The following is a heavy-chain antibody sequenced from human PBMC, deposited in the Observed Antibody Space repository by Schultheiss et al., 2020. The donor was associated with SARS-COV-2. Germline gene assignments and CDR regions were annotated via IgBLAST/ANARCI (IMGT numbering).Heavy chain of an antibody. D-gene: IGHD3-9*01. CDR3: AREAYDMPVFRMDV. Sequence: GGSLRLSCAASGFTFSDYYMSWIRQAPGKGLEWLSYISITSSSIYYGDSVQGRFTISRDNSKNTLYLQMNHLRAEDTAVYYCAREAYDMPVFRMDVWGQGTTVTVSS. CDR2: ISITSSSI. CDR1: GFTFSDYY. V-gene: IGHV3-11*04. J-gene: IGHJ6*02.